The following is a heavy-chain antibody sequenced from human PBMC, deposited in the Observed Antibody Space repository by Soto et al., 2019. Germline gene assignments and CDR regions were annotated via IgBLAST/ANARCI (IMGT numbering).Heavy chain of an antibody. J-gene: IGHJ4*02. CDR3: ARGLRGVLDY. V-gene: IGHV3-33*01. CDR2: ISNDENIK. D-gene: IGHD5-12*01. CDR1: GFNFGNFG. Sequence: GGSLRLSCVASGFNFGNFGMHWVRQAPGKGLEWLTVISNDENIKQDSVRGRFAIARDNSKNTLYLHLTSLRAEDTAIYYCARGLRGVLDYWGQGTLVTVSS.